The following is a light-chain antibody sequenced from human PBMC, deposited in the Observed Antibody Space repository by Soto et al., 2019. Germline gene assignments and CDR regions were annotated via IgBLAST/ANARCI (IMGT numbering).Light chain of an antibody. CDR1: NSNIGSNT. CDR3: AAWDDSLNGRV. Sequence: QSVMAESPSSAGTPGQRFTISCSGSNSNIGSNTVNWYQQLPGTAPKLLIYYDNLRPSGVPDRISGSKSGTSASLAISGLQSDDEADYYCAAWDDSLNGRVFGTGPKVTVL. J-gene: IGLJ1*01. CDR2: YDN. V-gene: IGLV1-44*01.